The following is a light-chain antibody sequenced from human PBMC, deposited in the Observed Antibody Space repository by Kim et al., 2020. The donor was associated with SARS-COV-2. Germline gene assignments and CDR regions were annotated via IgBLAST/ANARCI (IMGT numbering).Light chain of an antibody. V-gene: IGKV2-28*01. Sequence: PASMSCRSTQSLLHSNGENYLDWYVQKPGQSLQLLIYLGFKRASGVPDRFSGSVSGTDFTLKISRVQAEDVGVSYCMQGLQTLRTFGQGTKVDIK. CDR1: QSLLHSNGENY. CDR3: MQGLQTLRT. CDR2: LGF. J-gene: IGKJ1*01.